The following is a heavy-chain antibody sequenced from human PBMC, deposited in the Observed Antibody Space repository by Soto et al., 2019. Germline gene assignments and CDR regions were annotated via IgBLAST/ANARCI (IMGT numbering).Heavy chain of an antibody. CDR3: AGRLFIRGTLGYYDY. CDR2: IFHSGSS. J-gene: IGHJ4*02. V-gene: IGHV4-4*02. D-gene: IGHD3-10*01. Sequence: QVHLQESGPGLVKPSETLSLTCSVSNDSIRSDNWWSWVRHPPGKGLEWIGEIFHSGSSNNNPSLKSRVTLSVDKSKNEFSLRLTSVSAADTAVYYCAGRLFIRGTLGYYDYWGQGTLVTVSS. CDR1: NDSIRSDNW.